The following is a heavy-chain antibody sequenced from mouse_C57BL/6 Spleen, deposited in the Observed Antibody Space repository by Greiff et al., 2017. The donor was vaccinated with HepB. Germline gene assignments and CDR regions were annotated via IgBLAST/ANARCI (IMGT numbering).Heavy chain of an antibody. D-gene: IGHD2-5*01. CDR1: GFTFSSYA. CDR3: ARDESNPYYAMDY. CDR2: ISDGGSYT. J-gene: IGHJ4*01. V-gene: IGHV5-4*01. Sequence: EVHLVESGGGLVKPGGSLKLSCAASGFTFSSYAMSWVRQTPEKRLEWVATISDGGSYTYYPDNVKGRFTISRDNAKNNLYLQMSHLKSEDTAMYYCARDESNPYYAMDYWGQGTSVTVSS.